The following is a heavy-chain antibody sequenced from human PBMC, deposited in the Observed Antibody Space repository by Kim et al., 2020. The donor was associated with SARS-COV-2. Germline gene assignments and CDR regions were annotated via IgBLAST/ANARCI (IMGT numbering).Heavy chain of an antibody. CDR3: ARDHYYSSGSFAEKADFDY. CDR2: ISVHNGNT. V-gene: IGHV1-18*04. D-gene: IGHD3-10*01. J-gene: IGHJ4*02. Sequence: ASVKVSCKASGYTFVNYGITWVRQAPGQGLEWMGWISVHNGNTNFAQNFQGRVSLTTDTSSSTAYMELRSLRSDDTAVYYCARDHYYSSGSFAEKADFDYWGQGTLVTVSS. CDR1: GYTFVNYG.